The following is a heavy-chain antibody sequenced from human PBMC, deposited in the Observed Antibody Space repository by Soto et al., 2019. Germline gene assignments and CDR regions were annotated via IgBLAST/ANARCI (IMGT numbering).Heavy chain of an antibody. Sequence: QVQLVQSGAEVKKPGASVKVSCKASGYTFTGYYMHWVRQAPGKGLEWMGWINPNSGGTNYAKKFQDRVTMTRDTSISTAYMELSRLRSDDTAVYYCASNQLGVVAATQCLWFDPWGQGTLVTVSS. CDR3: ASNQLGVVAATQCLWFDP. D-gene: IGHD2-15*01. V-gene: IGHV1-2*02. CDR2: INPNSGGT. CDR1: GYTFTGYY. J-gene: IGHJ5*02.